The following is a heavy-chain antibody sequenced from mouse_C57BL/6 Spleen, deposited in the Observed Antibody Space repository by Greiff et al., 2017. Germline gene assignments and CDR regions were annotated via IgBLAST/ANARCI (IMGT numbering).Heavy chain of an antibody. V-gene: IGHV1-59*01. CDR3: AREGVRKSYFDY. J-gene: IGHJ2*01. D-gene: IGHD2-1*01. Sequence: QVQLQQPGAELVRPGTSVKLSCKASGYTFTSYWMHWVKQRPGQGLEWIGVIDPSDSYTNYNQKFKGKATLTVDTSSSTAYMQLSSLTSEDSAVYYCAREGVRKSYFDYWGQGTTLTVSS. CDR1: GYTFTSYW. CDR2: IDPSDSYT.